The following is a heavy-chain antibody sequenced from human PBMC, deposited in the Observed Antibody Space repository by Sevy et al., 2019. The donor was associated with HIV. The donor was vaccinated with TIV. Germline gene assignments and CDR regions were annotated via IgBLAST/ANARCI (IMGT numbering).Heavy chain of an antibody. D-gene: IGHD3-10*01. J-gene: IGHJ5*02. Sequence: SETLSLTCAVSGYSISSGYYWGWIRQPPGKGLEWIGSIYHSGSTYYNPSLKSRVTISVDTSKNQFSLKLSSVTAADTAVYYCARRGSGSYYPGCFDPWGQGTLVTVSS. CDR3: ARRGSGSYYPGCFDP. CDR1: GYSISSGYY. V-gene: IGHV4-38-2*01. CDR2: IYHSGST.